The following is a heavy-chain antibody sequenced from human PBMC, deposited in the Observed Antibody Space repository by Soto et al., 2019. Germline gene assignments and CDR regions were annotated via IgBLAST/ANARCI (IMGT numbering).Heavy chain of an antibody. CDR1: GDTFFTYD. CDR2: ISTYSGDT. V-gene: IGHV1-18*01. J-gene: IGHJ5*02. Sequence: QVHLVQSGVEVKTPGPSVKVSCQASGDTFFTYDISWVRQAPGQGLEWMGWISTYSGDTKYAQKFQGRVTMTTDTSTTTAYLELRSLRSDATAVYYCARHHGPTTSENWFDPWGQGTLVTVSS. CDR3: ARHHGPTTSENWFDP. D-gene: IGHD5-12*01.